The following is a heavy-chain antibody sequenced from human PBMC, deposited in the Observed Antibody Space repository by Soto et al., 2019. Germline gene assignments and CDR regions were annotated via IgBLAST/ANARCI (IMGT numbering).Heavy chain of an antibody. Sequence: GGSLRLSCAASGFTFSNYWMHWVRQVPGKGLVWVSSITSSSSYINYADSVKGRFTISRDNAKTSLYLQMNSLRAEDTAVYYCARVRGYYDSSGFVDAFDIWGQGTMVTVSS. D-gene: IGHD3-22*01. J-gene: IGHJ3*02. CDR3: ARVRGYYDSSGFVDAFDI. CDR2: ITSSSSYI. CDR1: GFTFSNYW. V-gene: IGHV3-21*01.